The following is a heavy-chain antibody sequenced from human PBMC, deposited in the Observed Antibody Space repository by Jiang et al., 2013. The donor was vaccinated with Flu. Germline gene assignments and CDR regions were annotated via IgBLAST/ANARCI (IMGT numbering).Heavy chain of an antibody. J-gene: IGHJ4*02. V-gene: IGHV3-15*05. Sequence: QLVESGGGLVKPGGSLRLSCAASGFTFSNAWMSWVRQAPGKGLEWVGRIKSKTDGGTTDYAAPVKGRFTISRDNAKNSLYLQMNSLRAEDTALYYCAKADTATVKSTTDYWGQGTLVTVSS. CDR3: AKADTATVKSTTDY. D-gene: IGHD5-18*01. CDR2: IKSKTDGGTT. CDR1: GFTFSNAW.